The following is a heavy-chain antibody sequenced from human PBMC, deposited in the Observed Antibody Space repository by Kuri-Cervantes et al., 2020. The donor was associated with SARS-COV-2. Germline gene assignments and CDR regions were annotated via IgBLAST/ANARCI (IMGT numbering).Heavy chain of an antibody. D-gene: IGHD6-6*01. Sequence: LSCAVYGGSFSGFYWSWIRQAPGKGLEWIGEINHSGSANYSPSLKSRVTISVDTSKNQFSLRLSSVTAADTGVYYCARQGGYSSSSLGYWGQGTLVTVSS. CDR2: INHSGSA. J-gene: IGHJ4*02. CDR3: ARQGGYSSSSLGY. V-gene: IGHV4-34*01. CDR1: GGSFSGFY.